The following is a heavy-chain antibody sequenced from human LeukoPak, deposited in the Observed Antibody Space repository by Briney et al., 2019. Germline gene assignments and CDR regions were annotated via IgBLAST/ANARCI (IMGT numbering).Heavy chain of an antibody. CDR2: INPNSGGT. V-gene: IGHV1-2*02. CDR1: GYTFTGYY. CDR3: ARDFYDSSGYYSTPLFDY. J-gene: IGHJ4*02. D-gene: IGHD3-22*01. Sequence: ASVKVSCKASGYTFTGYYMHWVRQAPGQGLEWMGWINPNSGGTNYAQKLQGRVTMTTDTSTSTAYMELRSLRSDDTAVYYCARDFYDSSGYYSTPLFDYWGQGTLVTVSS.